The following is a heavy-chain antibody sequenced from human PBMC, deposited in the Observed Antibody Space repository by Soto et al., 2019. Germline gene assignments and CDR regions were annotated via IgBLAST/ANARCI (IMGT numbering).Heavy chain of an antibody. V-gene: IGHV3-30*18. CDR2: ISNDGNDE. CDR1: GFTFSNYG. CDR3: TKDIKNGRNHLGADY. Sequence: QVQVVESGRGVVQPGRSLRLSCEASGFTFSNYGMHWVRQAPGKGLEWVAVISNDGNDEYYIDSVKGRFTISRDNSKNTLYLQMNTLNTEDTAMSYCTKDIKNGRNHLGADYSGRGTLVTVSS. D-gene: IGHD1-26*01. J-gene: IGHJ4*02.